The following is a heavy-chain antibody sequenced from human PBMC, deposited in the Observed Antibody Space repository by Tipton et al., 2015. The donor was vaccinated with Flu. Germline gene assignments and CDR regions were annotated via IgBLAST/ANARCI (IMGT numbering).Heavy chain of an antibody. J-gene: IGHJ4*02. V-gene: IGHV4-31*03. Sequence: TLSLTCTVSGGSVVSGGYYWTWIRQRPGKGLEWIGYINYSKTSYFNPSLKSRVTMSVDTSNNQVSLTLSSVTAADTAVYYCARGVGYCSDETCLKYYFDQWGQGTLVTVSS. D-gene: IGHD2-15*01. CDR1: GGSVVSGGYY. CDR3: ARGVGYCSDETCLKYYFDQ. CDR2: INYSKTS.